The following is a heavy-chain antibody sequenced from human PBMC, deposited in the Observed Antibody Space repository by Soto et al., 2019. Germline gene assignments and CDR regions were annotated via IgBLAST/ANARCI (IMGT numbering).Heavy chain of an antibody. D-gene: IGHD2-2*01. J-gene: IGHJ4*02. CDR1: GDSMTSGDYS. CDR2: IYRTGNT. CDR3: ARGDYQYSIDY. V-gene: IGHV4-30-2*01. Sequence: QLQLQESGSRLVKSSQTLSLPCTVSGDSMTSGDYSWSWIRQPPGKGLEWLGYIYRTGNTHYSPSLKSRVSISQDRSKNQFSLELTSVTAADTAVYYCARGDYQYSIDYWGQGTLVTVSS.